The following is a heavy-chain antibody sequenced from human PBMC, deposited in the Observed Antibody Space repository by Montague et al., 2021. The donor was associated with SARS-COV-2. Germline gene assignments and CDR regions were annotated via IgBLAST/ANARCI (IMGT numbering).Heavy chain of an antibody. CDR2: IYYSGGT. D-gene: IGHD3-16*02. V-gene: IGHV4-59*01. CDR1: GGSTNNFY. J-gene: IGHJ5*02. Sequence: SETLSLTCTVSGGSTNNFYWSWIRQPPGKGLEWIGYIYYSGGTDYNPSLKSRVTISIDTSKNQFSLTLTSVTAADTGVYYCARTSLASASCRFDHWGQGTLVTVSS. CDR3: ARTSLASASCRFDH.